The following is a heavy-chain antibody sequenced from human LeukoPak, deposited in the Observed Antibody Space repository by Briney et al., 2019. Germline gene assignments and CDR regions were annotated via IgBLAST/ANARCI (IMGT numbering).Heavy chain of an antibody. V-gene: IGHV3-23*01. D-gene: IGHD6-19*01. Sequence: GGSLRLSCAASGFTFSSYAMSWVRQAPGKGLEWVSAISGSGGSTYYADSVKGRFTISRDNSKNTLYLQMNSLRAEDTAVYYCATSGWHAPYYYYYYMDAWGKGTTVTISS. CDR1: GFTFSSYA. CDR2: ISGSGGST. CDR3: ATSGWHAPYYYYYYMDA. J-gene: IGHJ6*03.